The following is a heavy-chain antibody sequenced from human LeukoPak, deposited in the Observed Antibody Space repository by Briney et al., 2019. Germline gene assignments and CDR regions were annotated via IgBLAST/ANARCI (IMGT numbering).Heavy chain of an antibody. CDR2: ISYDGSNK. V-gene: IGHV3-30*18. CDR1: GFTFSSYG. J-gene: IGHJ4*02. CDR3: AKDLALGYYDSSGYLDY. Sequence: GGSLRLSCAASGFTFSSYGMHWVRQAPGKGLEWVAVISYDGSNKYYADSVKGRFTISRDNSKNTLYLQMNSLRAEDTAVYYCAKDLALGYYDSSGYLDYWGQGTLVTVSS. D-gene: IGHD3-22*01.